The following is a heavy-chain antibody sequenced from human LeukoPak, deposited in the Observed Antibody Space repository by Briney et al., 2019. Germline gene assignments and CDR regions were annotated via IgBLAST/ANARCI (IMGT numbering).Heavy chain of an antibody. J-gene: IGHJ5*02. CDR2: VNPNSGGT. V-gene: IGHV1-2*02. Sequence: ASVKVSCKASGYTFTGYYMHWVRQAPGQGLEWMGWVNPNSGGTNYAQKFQGRVTMTRDTSISTAYMELSRLRSDDTAVYYCAREYCSSTSCSPGLNWFDPWGQGTLVTVSS. CDR1: GYTFTGYY. CDR3: AREYCSSTSCSPGLNWFDP. D-gene: IGHD2-2*01.